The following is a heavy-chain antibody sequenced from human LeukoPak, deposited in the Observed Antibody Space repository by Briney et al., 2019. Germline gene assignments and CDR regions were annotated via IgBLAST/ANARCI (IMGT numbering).Heavy chain of an antibody. CDR3: AKVGSSWYYFDY. CDR1: GFTFDDYA. D-gene: IGHD6-13*01. J-gene: IGHJ4*02. V-gene: IGHV3-9*01. CDR2: ISWNSGSI. Sequence: PGRSLRLSCAASGFTFDDYAMHWVRQAPGKGLEWVSGISWNSGSIGYADSVKGRFTISRDNAKNSLYLQMNSLRAEDTALYYCAKVGSSWYYFDYWGQGTLVTVSS.